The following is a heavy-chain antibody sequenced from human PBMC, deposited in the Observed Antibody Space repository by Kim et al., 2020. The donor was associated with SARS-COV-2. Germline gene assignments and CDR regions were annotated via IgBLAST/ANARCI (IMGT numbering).Heavy chain of an antibody. CDR1: GFTFSSYS. V-gene: IGHV3-48*04. J-gene: IGHJ4*02. D-gene: IGHD6-13*01. Sequence: GGSLRLSCAASGFTFSSYSMNWVRQAPGKGLEWVSYISSSSSTIYYADSVKGRFTISRDNAKNSLYLQMNSLRAEDTAVYYCARGGEQQLVPWWYWGQGTLVTVSS. CDR2: ISSSSSTI. CDR3: ARGGEQQLVPWWY.